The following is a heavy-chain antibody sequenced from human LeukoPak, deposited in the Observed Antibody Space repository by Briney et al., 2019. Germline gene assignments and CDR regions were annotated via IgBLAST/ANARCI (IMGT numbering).Heavy chain of an antibody. CDR3: ARVPLPMAGTFLGY. V-gene: IGHV4-4*02. CDR2: IYHSGST. CDR1: GGSISSSNW. Sequence: SETLSLTCAVSGGSISSSNWWSWVRQPPGKGLEWIGEIYHSGSTNYNPSLKSRVTISVDKSKNQFSLKLSSVTAADTAVYYCARVPLPMAGTFLGYWGQGTLVTVSS. J-gene: IGHJ4*02. D-gene: IGHD6-19*01.